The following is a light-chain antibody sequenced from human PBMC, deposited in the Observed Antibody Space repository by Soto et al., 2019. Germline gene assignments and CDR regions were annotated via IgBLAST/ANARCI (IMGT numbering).Light chain of an antibody. CDR2: DAS. J-gene: IGKJ1*01. CDR1: QSVSSNY. Sequence: EIVLTQSPGTLSLSPGGRATLSCRASQSVSSNYLAWYQQKPGQAPRVLIYDASSRATGIPDRFSGSGSGTDFTLTISRLEPEDFAVYYCQQYGSSPRTFGQGTKVDIK. V-gene: IGKV3-20*01. CDR3: QQYGSSPRT.